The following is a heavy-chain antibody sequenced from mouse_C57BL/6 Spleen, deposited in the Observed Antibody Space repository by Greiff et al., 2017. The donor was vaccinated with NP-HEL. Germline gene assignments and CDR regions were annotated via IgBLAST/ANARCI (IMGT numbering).Heavy chain of an antibody. CDR1: GYAFTNYL. CDR3: ALDGYSFYAMDY. Sequence: VQLQQSGAELVRPGTSVKVSCKASGYAFTNYLIEWVKQRPGQGLEWIGVINPGSGGTNYNEKFKGKATLTADKSSSTAYMQLSSLTSEDSAVYFCALDGYSFYAMDYWGQGTSVTVSS. V-gene: IGHV1-54*01. D-gene: IGHD2-3*01. CDR2: INPGSGGT. J-gene: IGHJ4*01.